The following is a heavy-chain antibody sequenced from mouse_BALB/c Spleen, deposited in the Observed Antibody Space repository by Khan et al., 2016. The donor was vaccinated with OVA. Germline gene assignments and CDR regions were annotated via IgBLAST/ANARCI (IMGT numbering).Heavy chain of an antibody. CDR1: GFSLANYG. CDR3: ARQPYYHYYIMDY. CDR2: IWSDGTT. Sequence: QIQLVQSGPGLVAPSQSLSITCTISGFSLANYGVHWVRQPPGKGLEWLVVIWSDGTTTYNSALKSRLSISRDNSKSQVFLKMNSLQTDDTAMYXCARQPYYHYYIMDYWGQGTLVTVSS. D-gene: IGHD2-10*01. V-gene: IGHV2-6-1*01. J-gene: IGHJ4*01.